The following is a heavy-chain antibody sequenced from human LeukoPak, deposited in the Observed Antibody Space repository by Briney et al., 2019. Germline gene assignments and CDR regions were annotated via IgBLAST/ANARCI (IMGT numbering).Heavy chain of an antibody. J-gene: IGHJ6*03. CDR2: ISYDGSNK. CDR3: ARDPGLIAARSTYYYYYYMDV. V-gene: IGHV3-30-3*01. Sequence: GRSLRLFCAASGFTFSSYAMHWVRQAPGKGLEWVAVISYDGSNKYYADSVKGRFTISRDNSKNTLYLQMNSLRAEDTAVYYCARDPGLIAARSTYYYYYYMDVWGKGTTVTVSS. D-gene: IGHD6-6*01. CDR1: GFTFSSYA.